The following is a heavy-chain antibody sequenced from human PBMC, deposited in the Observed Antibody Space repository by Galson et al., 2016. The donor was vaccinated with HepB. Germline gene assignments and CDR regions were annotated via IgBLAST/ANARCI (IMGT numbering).Heavy chain of an antibody. CDR2: IYYSGTT. D-gene: IGHD2-21*02. CDR1: GGSIGRSSYF. V-gene: IGHV4-39*01. Sequence: SETLSLTCSVSGGSIGRSSYFWSWIRQPPGKGLEWIASIYYSGTTYYNPSLKGRVTISIDTSKNQFSLRLNSMTAADTAVYYCARTTYCGADCYSGFAAFDVWGRGTMVIVSS. J-gene: IGHJ3*01. CDR3: ARTTYCGADCYSGFAAFDV.